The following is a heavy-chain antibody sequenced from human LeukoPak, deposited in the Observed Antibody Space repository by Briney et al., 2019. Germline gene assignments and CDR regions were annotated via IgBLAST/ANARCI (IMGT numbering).Heavy chain of an antibody. Sequence: ASGTLSLTCAASGFSISSGGYTWIWLRQPPGKDLEWIGYIYHSGSYYYDPSLKSLITISVDRSNNQFSLKLSSVTAADTAVYYCAGSPLGYCSSTSCYENWFDPWGQGTLVTVSS. CDR2: IYHSGSY. D-gene: IGHD2-2*01. V-gene: IGHV4-30-2*01. CDR1: GFSISSGGYT. CDR3: AGSPLGYCSSTSCYENWFDP. J-gene: IGHJ5*02.